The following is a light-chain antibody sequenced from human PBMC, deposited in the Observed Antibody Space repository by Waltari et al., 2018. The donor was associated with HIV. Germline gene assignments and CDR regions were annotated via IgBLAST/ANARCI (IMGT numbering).Light chain of an antibody. V-gene: IGKV3-15*01. Sequence: EIVMTQSPATLSVSPGERATISCRASQSVSTNLAWYQQKPGQAPRLLIYGASTRAIGLPARFSGSGSGTEFTLTISSLESEDFAVYYCQQYGYWPGLTFGGGTKVEIK. CDR2: GAS. CDR1: QSVSTN. CDR3: QQYGYWPGLT. J-gene: IGKJ4*01.